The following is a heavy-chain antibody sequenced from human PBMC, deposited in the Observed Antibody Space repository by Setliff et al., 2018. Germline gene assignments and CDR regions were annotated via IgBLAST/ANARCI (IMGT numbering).Heavy chain of an antibody. Sequence: ASVKVSCKTSGFNFITYGFSWVRQAPGQGREWMGWISPYSGETNTAQKFQDRLSVTPDTYSKTIYMELRSLTSVDTAVYFCTTSRAPRVVLAADFDLWGQGTLVTVSS. CDR1: GFNFITYG. CDR3: TTSRAPRVVLAADFDL. CDR2: ISPYSGET. D-gene: IGHD2-21*01. J-gene: IGHJ4*02. V-gene: IGHV1-18*01.